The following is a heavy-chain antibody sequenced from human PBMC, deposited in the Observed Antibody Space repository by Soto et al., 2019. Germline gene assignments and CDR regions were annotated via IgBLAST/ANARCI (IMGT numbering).Heavy chain of an antibody. CDR2: VYHSGFV. Sequence: QVQLHASGPGLVKPSGTLSLTCAVSGDSITGRYWWTWGRQPPGKGLARIGEVYHSGFVSYNPSLKCPVTISLDKSTNQCSLNLASVTAADTAMYYCARVRPPARTRPAAVLYYFDYWGQGTLVTVSS. J-gene: IGHJ4*02. D-gene: IGHD2-2*01. V-gene: IGHV4-4*02. CDR3: ARVRPPARTRPAAVLYYFDY. CDR1: GDSITGRYW.